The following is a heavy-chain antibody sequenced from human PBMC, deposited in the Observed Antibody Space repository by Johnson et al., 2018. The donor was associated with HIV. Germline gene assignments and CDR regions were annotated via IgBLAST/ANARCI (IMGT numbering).Heavy chain of an antibody. D-gene: IGHD6-19*01. V-gene: IGHV3-30*02. CDR1: GFTFSSYG. Sequence: VQLVESGGGVVQPGGSLRLSCAASGFTFSSYGMHWVRQAPGKGLEWVAILPYDGSNKYYADSVKGRFTISRDNSKNTLYLHMNSLRAEDTAVYYCAKDPGRQWLVMCAFDIWGQGTMVTVSS. CDR2: LPYDGSNK. CDR3: AKDPGRQWLVMCAFDI. J-gene: IGHJ3*02.